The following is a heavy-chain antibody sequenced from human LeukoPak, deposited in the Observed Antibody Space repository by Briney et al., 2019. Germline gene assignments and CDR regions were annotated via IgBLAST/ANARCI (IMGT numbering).Heavy chain of an antibody. CDR2: IHTTGST. CDR1: GVSISSYY. J-gene: IGHJ4*02. V-gene: IGHV4-4*07. D-gene: IGHD3-22*01. Sequence: SETLSLTCTVSGVSISSYYWSWIRQPAGKGLEWIGRIHTTGSTNYNPSLKSRVTMSVDTSKNQFSLKLSSVTAADTAVYYCARGRYYDSSGYPHFDYWGQGTLVTVSS. CDR3: ARGRYYDSSGYPHFDY.